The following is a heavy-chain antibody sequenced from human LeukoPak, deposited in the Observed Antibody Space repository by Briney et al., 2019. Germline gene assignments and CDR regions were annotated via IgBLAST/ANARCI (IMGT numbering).Heavy chain of an antibody. CDR3: ARGGIRGYSYGLYYYGMDV. CDR1: GFTFSSYW. Sequence: PGGSLRLSCAASGFTFSSYWMSWVRQAPGKGLEWVANIKQDGSEKYYVDSVKGRFTISRDNAKNSLYLQMNSLRAEDTAVYYCARGGIRGYSYGLYYYGMDVWGQGTTVTVSS. V-gene: IGHV3-7*01. CDR2: IKQDGSEK. D-gene: IGHD5-18*01. J-gene: IGHJ6*02.